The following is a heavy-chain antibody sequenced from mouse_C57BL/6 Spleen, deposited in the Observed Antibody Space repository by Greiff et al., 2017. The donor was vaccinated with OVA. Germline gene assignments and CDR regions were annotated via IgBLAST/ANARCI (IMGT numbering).Heavy chain of an antibody. J-gene: IGHJ4*01. Sequence: QVQLQQSGPGLVAPSQSLSITCTVSGFSLTSYGVDWVRQPPGQGLEWLGGIWGGGSTNDNSALKSRRSISKANAKSQVTLKMNSLRTDDTAMYYCAKRLRPVGAMDYWGQGTSVTVSA. CDR1: GFSLTSYG. V-gene: IGHV2-9*01. CDR2: IWGGGST. CDR3: AKRLRPVGAMDY. D-gene: IGHD1-2*01.